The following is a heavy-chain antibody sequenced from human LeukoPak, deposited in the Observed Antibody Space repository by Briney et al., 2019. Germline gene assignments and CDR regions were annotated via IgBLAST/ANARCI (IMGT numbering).Heavy chain of an antibody. Sequence: SETLSHTCTVSGDSISSGFYYWGWIRPPRGRGLEWIAYILYSETNFYNPSLKSRVTISVDTSKTQFSLKLSSVTDADTAVYYCARHNYDIVTGYANFDYWGQGTLVTVSS. CDR3: ARHNYDIVTGYANFDY. V-gene: IGHV4-39*01. D-gene: IGHD3-9*01. J-gene: IGHJ4*02. CDR2: ILYSETN. CDR1: GDSISSGFYY.